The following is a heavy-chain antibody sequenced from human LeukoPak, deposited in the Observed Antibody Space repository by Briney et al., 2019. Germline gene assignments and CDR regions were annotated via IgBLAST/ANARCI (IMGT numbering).Heavy chain of an antibody. CDR2: IKSKTDGGTT. D-gene: IGHD2-2*01. CDR3: TTAPFIVVVPAATDTTNIAAAGTGVDY. V-gene: IGHV3-15*01. CDR1: GFTFSNAW. Sequence: HPGGSLRLSCAASGFTFSNAWMSWVRQAPGKGLEWVGRIKSKTDGGTTDYTAPVKGRFTISRDDSKNTLYLQMNSLKTEDTAVYYCTTAPFIVVVPAATDTTNIAAAGTGVDYWGQGTLVTVSS. J-gene: IGHJ4*02.